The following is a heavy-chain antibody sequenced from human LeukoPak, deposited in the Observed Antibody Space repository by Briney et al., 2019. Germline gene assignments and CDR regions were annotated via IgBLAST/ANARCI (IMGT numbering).Heavy chain of an antibody. D-gene: IGHD6-19*01. V-gene: IGHV4-4*07. CDR1: GGSISSYY. CDR2: IFTSWNT. Sequence: PSETLSLTCTVSGGSISSYYWSWIRQPAGKGLEWIGRIFTSWNTNYNPSLKSRVTISVDKSKNQFSLKLTSVTAADTAVYYCAREASGWFGGFGYWGQGTLVTVSS. J-gene: IGHJ4*02. CDR3: AREASGWFGGFGY.